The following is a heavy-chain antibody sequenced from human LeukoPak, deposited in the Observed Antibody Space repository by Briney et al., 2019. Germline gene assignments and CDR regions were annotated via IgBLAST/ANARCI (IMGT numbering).Heavy chain of an antibody. J-gene: IGHJ5*02. CDR3: ARQGSSPNWLDP. D-gene: IGHD1-26*01. Sequence: SETLSLTCTVSGDSISGGAFYWGWVRQSPGKRLEWIGSMFYSGSTHFNPSLESRITMSLDTSKNQFSLRLSLMTAADTAIYYCARQGSSPNWLDPWGQGTLVTVSS. V-gene: IGHV4-39*01. CDR2: MFYSGST. CDR1: GDSISGGAFY.